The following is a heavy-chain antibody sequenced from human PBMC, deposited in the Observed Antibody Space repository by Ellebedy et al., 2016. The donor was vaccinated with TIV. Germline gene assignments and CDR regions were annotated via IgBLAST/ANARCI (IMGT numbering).Heavy chain of an antibody. D-gene: IGHD1-26*01. Sequence: GESLKISXAASGFTFSIYPIHWVRQAPGKGLEWLAFISFDGVSKYYADSVKDRFTISRDNSKNTLSLQMNSLRADDTAVYYCARDSGSYWGDDAFDIWGQGTMVTVSS. CDR3: ARDSGSYWGDDAFDI. V-gene: IGHV3-30-3*01. CDR1: GFTFSIYP. J-gene: IGHJ3*02. CDR2: ISFDGVSK.